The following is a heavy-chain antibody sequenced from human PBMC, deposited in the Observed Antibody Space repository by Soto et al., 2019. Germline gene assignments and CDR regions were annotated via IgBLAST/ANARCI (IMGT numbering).Heavy chain of an antibody. V-gene: IGHV5-51*01. CDR1: GYSFTTYW. Sequence: GESLKISCKGSGYSFTTYWIGWVRQMPGIGLEWMGIIYPGDSETRYSPSFQGQVTISADKSISTAYLQWSSLKASDTAMYYCARLARPSFFAESTIETTSCFATGGQGPRATV. CDR2: IYPGDSET. CDR3: ARLARPSFFAESTIETTSCFAT. J-gene: IGHJ4*02. D-gene: IGHD3-3*02.